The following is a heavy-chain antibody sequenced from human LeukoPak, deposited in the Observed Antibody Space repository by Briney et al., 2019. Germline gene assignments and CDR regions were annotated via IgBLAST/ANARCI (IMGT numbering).Heavy chain of an antibody. Sequence: PGRSLRLSCAASGFIFSSYGMHWVRLAPGKGLEWVAVIWYDGSNKYYADSVKGRFTIFRDNSKNTLYLQMNSLRAEDTAVYYCARGLKYFDYWGQGTLVTVSS. CDR2: IWYDGSNK. CDR3: ARGLKYFDY. CDR1: GFIFSSYG. J-gene: IGHJ4*02. V-gene: IGHV3-33*01. D-gene: IGHD6-6*01.